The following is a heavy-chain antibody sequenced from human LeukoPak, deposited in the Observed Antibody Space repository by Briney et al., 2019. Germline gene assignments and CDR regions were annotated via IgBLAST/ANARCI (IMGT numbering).Heavy chain of an antibody. CDR3: ARAGVDSSGYYYQGFDY. J-gene: IGHJ4*02. V-gene: IGHV3-48*03. CDR1: GFTFSSYE. CDR2: ITGNGNSV. Sequence: GGSLRLSCAASGFTFSSYEMNWVRQAPGKGLEWVSYITGNGNSVYYAASVKGRFTISRDNAKNSLYLQVNSLTAEDAAVYYCARAGVDSSGYYYQGFDYWGQGTQVTVSS. D-gene: IGHD3-3*01.